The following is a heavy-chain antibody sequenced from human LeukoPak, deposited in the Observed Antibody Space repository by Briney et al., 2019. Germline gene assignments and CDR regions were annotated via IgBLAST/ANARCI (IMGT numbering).Heavy chain of an antibody. CDR1: GFTFSTYA. Sequence: PGGSLRLSGAASGFTFSTYAMAWVRQAPGKGLEWVSGISDTGGATYYADSVKGRFTISRDNSYNTLYLQMNSLRADDTAAYYCTKHRTGPPYGLDVWGQGTTVTVSS. CDR3: TKHRTGPPYGLDV. J-gene: IGHJ6*02. V-gene: IGHV3-23*01. CDR2: ISDTGGAT.